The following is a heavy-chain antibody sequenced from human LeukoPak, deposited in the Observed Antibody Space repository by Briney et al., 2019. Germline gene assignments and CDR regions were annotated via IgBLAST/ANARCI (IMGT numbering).Heavy chain of an antibody. CDR1: GGSISSRSSF. V-gene: IGHV4-39*01. CDR3: ARHTSVAGPFDY. CDR2: IYDSETT. J-gene: IGHJ4*02. Sequence: PSETLPLTCTVSGGSISSRSSFWSWIRQPPGKGLDWIGSIYDSETTSYNPSLKSRVTISVDTSKNQFSLKLSSVTAADTAVYYCARHTSVAGPFDYWGQGTLVTVSS. D-gene: IGHD6-19*01.